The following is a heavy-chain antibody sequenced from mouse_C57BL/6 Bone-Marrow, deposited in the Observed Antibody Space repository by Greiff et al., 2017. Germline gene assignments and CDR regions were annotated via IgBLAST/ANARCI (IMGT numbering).Heavy chain of an antibody. D-gene: IGHD1-1*01. CDR3: TRGTTVVDAFAY. CDR1: GYTFTSYG. V-gene: IGHV1-81*01. CDR2: IYPRSGNT. J-gene: IGHJ3*01. Sequence: QVQLQQSGAELARPGASVKLSCKASGYTFTSYGISWVKQRTGQGLEWIGEIYPRSGNTYYNEKFKGRATLTADKSSSTAYMELRRLTSEDSAVYFCTRGTTVVDAFAYWGQGTLVTVSA.